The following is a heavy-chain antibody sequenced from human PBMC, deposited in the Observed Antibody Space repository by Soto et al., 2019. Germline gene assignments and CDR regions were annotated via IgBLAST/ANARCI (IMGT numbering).Heavy chain of an antibody. D-gene: IGHD5-18*01. V-gene: IGHV3-11*01. CDR1: CCPFSDDY. CDR2: ISSSGSTI. CDR3: ARGAAMAYGMDV. J-gene: IGHJ6*02. Sequence: SHRISCSASCCPFSDDYSSCIRQAPGKGLEWVSYISSSGSTIFYADSVKGRFTISRDNAKNSLYLQMNSLRAEDTAVYYCARGAAMAYGMDVWGQGTTVTVSS.